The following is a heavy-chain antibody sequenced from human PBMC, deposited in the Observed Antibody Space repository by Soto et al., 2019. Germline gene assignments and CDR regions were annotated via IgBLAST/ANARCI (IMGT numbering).Heavy chain of an antibody. D-gene: IGHD3-9*01. CDR3: ARDTDYDILTGFLNAFDI. Sequence: ASVKVSCKASGYSFSSYGINWVRQAPGQGLEWMGWISGYNGNTNYAQKLQGRVTMTTDRSTSTAHMELRSLRSDDTAVYYCARDTDYDILTGFLNAFDIWGQGTMVTVSS. CDR2: ISGYNGNT. V-gene: IGHV1-18*04. J-gene: IGHJ3*02. CDR1: GYSFSSYG.